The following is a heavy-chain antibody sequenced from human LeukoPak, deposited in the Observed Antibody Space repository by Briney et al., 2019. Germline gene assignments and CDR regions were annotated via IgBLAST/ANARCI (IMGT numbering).Heavy chain of an antibody. V-gene: IGHV3-30*02. Sequence: LSGGSLRLSCAASGFTFGSYGMHWVRQAPGKGLEWVAFIRYDGSNKYYADSVKGRFTISRDNSKNTLYLQMNSLRAEDTAVYYCASLGYCSSTSCSWGQGTMVTVSS. J-gene: IGHJ3*01. D-gene: IGHD2-2*01. CDR3: ASLGYCSSTSCS. CDR2: IRYDGSNK. CDR1: GFTFGSYG.